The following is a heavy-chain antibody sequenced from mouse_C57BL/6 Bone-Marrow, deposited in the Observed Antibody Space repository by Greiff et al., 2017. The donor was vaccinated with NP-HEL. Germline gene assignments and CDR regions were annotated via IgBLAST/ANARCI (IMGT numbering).Heavy chain of an antibody. CDR3: TRRVWDSYYFDD. J-gene: IGHJ2*01. V-gene: IGHV1-5*01. CDR1: GYTFTSYW. D-gene: IGHD4-1*01. Sequence: VQLQQSGTVLARPGASVKMSCKTSGYTFTSYWMHWVKQRPGQGLEWIGAIYPGNSDTSYNQKFKGKAKLTAVTSASTAYMELSSLTNEDSAVYYCTRRVWDSYYFDDWGQGTTLTVSS. CDR2: IYPGNSDT.